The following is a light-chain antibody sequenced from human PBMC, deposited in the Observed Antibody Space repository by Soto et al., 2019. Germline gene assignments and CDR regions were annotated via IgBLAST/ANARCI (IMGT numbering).Light chain of an antibody. V-gene: IGKV1-9*01. CDR2: AAS. CDR1: QGISSN. Sequence: DIQLTQSPSFLSASVGARVTITCRASQGISSNFAWYQQKPGKAPKLLIYAASTLQSGVPSRFSGSGSGTEFTLTISSLQPEDFATYYCQQFNSYPITFGQGTRLEIK. CDR3: QQFNSYPIT. J-gene: IGKJ5*01.